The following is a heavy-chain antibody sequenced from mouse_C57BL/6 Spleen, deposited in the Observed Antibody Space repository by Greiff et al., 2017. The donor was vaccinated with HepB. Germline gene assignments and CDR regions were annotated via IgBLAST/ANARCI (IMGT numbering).Heavy chain of an antibody. V-gene: IGHV1-62-3*01. J-gene: IGHJ2*01. CDR1: GYTFTSYW. Sequence: QVQLQQSGAELVKPGASVKLSCKASGYTFTSYWMHWVKQRPGRGLEWIGRIDPNSGSTNYNEKFKGKATFTADTSSNTAYMQLSSLTTEDSAIYDCARDETGNYFDYWGQGTTLTVSS. CDR3: ARDETGNYFDY. CDR2: IDPNSGST.